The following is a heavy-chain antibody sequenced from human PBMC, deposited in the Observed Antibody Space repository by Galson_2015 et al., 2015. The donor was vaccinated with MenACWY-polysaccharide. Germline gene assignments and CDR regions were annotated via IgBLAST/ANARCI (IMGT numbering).Heavy chain of an antibody. CDR1: GYTFTNYD. J-gene: IGHJ4*02. V-gene: IGHV1-8*01. CDR3: ARTVGDFDY. D-gene: IGHD4-17*01. CDR2: MNPNSGNS. Sequence: SVKVSCKASGYTFTNYDINWVRQAPGQGPEWMAWMNPNSGNSGYAQKFHGRVTLTKDTSINTAYLELSSLRSEDTAMYYCARTVGDFDYWGQGTLVTVSS.